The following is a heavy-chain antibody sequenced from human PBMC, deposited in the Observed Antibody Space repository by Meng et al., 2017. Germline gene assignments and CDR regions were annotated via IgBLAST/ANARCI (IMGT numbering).Heavy chain of an antibody. CDR2: ISGSGGST. CDR1: GFTFSSYA. J-gene: IGHJ3*02. V-gene: IGHV3-23*01. CDR3: TVYISGHI. Sequence: GESLKISCAASGFTFSSYAMSWVRQAPGKGLEWVSAISGSGGSTYYADSVKGRFTISRDNSKNTLYLQMNSLRAEDTAVYYCTVYISGHIWGRGTVVTVSS. D-gene: IGHD6-19*01.